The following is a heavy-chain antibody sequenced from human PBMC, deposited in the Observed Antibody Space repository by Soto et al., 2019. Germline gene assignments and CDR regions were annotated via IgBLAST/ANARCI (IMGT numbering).Heavy chain of an antibody. Sequence: EVQLVESGGGLVKPGGSLRLSCAASGFTFSSYSLTWVRQAPGKGLEWVSSISSSSTYIYYADSVKGRFTISRDNAKNSLYLQMNSLRAEDTAVYYCATPIDVYSRGWYVDYWGQGTLVTVSS. D-gene: IGHD6-19*01. J-gene: IGHJ4*02. CDR3: ATPIDVYSRGWYVDY. CDR1: GFTFSSYS. V-gene: IGHV3-21*01. CDR2: ISSSSTYI.